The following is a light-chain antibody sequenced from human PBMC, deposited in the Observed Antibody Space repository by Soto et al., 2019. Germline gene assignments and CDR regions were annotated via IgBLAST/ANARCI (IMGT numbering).Light chain of an antibody. CDR3: AAWDDSLSGAV. V-gene: IGLV1-47*01. J-gene: IGLJ7*01. CDR1: RSKIGSSN. CDR2: KNS. Sequence: QSVLTQPPSASGTPGQRVTISCSGGRSKIGSSNVYWYQQLPGTAPKLLIYKNSQRPSWVSDRFSGSKSGTSASLAISGLRSEDEADYYCAAWDDSLSGAVFGGGTQLTVL.